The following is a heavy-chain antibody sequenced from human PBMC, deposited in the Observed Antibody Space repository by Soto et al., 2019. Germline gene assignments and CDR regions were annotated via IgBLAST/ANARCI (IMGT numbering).Heavy chain of an antibody. Sequence: ASETLSLTCTVSGGSISSGDYYWSWIRQPPGKGLEWIGYIYYSGSTYYNPSLKSRVTISVDTSKNQFSLKLSSVTAADTAVYYCARSRSAEPFDYWGQGTLVTVSS. J-gene: IGHJ4*02. V-gene: IGHV4-30-4*01. CDR2: IYYSGST. CDR3: ARSRSAEPFDY. D-gene: IGHD1-26*01. CDR1: GGSISSGDYY.